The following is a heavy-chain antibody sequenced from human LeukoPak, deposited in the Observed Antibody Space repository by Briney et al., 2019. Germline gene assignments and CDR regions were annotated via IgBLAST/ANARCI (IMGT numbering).Heavy chain of an antibody. CDR1: GFTFSSYG. V-gene: IGHV3-30*02. CDR2: IRYDGSNK. CDR3: AASGWYTGVAIDY. J-gene: IGHJ4*02. Sequence: PGGSLRLSCAASGFTFSSYGMHWVRQAPGKGLEWVAFIRYDGSNKYYADSVKGRFTISRDNSKNTLYLQMNSLRAEDTAVYYCAASGWYTGVAIDYWGQGILVTASS. D-gene: IGHD6-19*01.